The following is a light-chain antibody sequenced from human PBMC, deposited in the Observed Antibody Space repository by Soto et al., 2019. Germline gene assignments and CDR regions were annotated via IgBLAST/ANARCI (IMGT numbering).Light chain of an antibody. CDR3: QQYNSXSWT. CDR2: DAS. J-gene: IGKJ1*01. V-gene: IGKV1-5*01. Sequence: DIQMTQSPSTLSASVGDRVTITCRASQSLSTWLAWYQHKEGKAPKLLIYDASTLETGVPSRFSGSGSGTVFTLTISSLXXXDFATYYCQQYNSXSWTFGQGTKV. CDR1: QSLSTW.